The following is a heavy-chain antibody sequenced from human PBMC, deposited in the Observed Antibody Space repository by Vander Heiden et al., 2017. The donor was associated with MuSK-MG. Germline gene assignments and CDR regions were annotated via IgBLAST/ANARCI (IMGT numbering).Heavy chain of an antibody. CDR1: GGSISSSSYY. D-gene: IGHD3-10*01. CDR2: IYYSGST. Sequence: GGSISSSSYYWGWLRQPPGKGLEWIGSIYYSGSTYYNPSLKSRVTISVDTSKNQFSLKLSSVTAADTAVYYCARGPYYYGSGSYYRNYYYYYGMDVWGQGTTVTVSS. V-gene: IGHV4-39*07. CDR3: ARGPYYYGSGSYYRNYYYYYGMDV. J-gene: IGHJ6*02.